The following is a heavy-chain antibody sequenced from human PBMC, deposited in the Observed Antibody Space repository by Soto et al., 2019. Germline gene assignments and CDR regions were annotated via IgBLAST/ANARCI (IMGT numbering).Heavy chain of an antibody. CDR2: IYYSGST. V-gene: IGHV4-61*01. J-gene: IGHJ4*02. Sequence: KPSETLSLTCTVSGGSVSSDTYYWTWIRQSPGKGLEWIGFIYYSGSTNYNPALKSRVTISVDTSKNQFSLKLSSVTAADTAVYYCARDRPLTATTLFDYWGQGTLVTVSS. CDR1: GGSVSSDTYY. D-gene: IGHD1-7*01. CDR3: ARDRPLTATTLFDY.